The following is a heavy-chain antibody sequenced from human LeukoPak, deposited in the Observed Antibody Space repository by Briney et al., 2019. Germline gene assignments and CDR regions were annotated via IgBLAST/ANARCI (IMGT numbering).Heavy chain of an antibody. CDR3: VQSTAWYRSSWYLMY. D-gene: IGHD6-13*01. J-gene: IGHJ4*02. V-gene: IGHV3-23*01. Sequence: GGSLRLSCAASGFAFSSYAMTWVRQAPGKGLEWVSGVGSGGGGRTYYADSVKGRFSISRDNSRDTLNLQMNSLRAEDTAIYYCVQSTAWYRSSWYLMYWGQGILVTVSS. CDR1: GFAFSSYA. CDR2: VGSGGGGRT.